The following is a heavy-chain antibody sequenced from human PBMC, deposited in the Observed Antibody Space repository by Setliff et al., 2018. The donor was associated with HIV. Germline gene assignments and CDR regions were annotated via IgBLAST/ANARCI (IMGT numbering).Heavy chain of an antibody. CDR2: IYYSGST. Sequence: SSETLSLTCTVSGGSISSSSYYWGWIRQPPGKGLEWIGSIYYSGSTYYNPSLKSRVIIAVDTSKNQFSLKLSSVTAADTAVYYCARCYYNFWSGYPLDYMDVWGKGTTVTVSS. CDR3: ARCYYNFWSGYPLDYMDV. V-gene: IGHV4-39*07. J-gene: IGHJ6*03. D-gene: IGHD3-3*01. CDR1: GGSISSSSYY.